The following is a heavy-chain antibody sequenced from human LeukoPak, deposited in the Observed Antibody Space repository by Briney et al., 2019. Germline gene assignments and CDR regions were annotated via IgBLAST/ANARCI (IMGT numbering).Heavy chain of an antibody. CDR3: AVQPRITMVRGVIIDGYWFDP. Sequence: SVKVSCKASGGTFSSYAISWVRQAPGQGLEWMGGIIPIFGTANYAQKFQGRVTITADKSTSTAYMELSSLRSGDTAVYYCAVQPRITMVRGVIIDGYWFDPWGQGTLVTVSS. CDR1: GGTFSSYA. V-gene: IGHV1-69*06. J-gene: IGHJ5*02. D-gene: IGHD3-10*01. CDR2: IIPIFGTA.